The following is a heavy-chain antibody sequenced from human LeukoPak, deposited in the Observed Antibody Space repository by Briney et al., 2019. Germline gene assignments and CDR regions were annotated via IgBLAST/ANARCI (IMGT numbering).Heavy chain of an antibody. CDR1: GGSISSYD. V-gene: IGHV4-34*01. D-gene: IGHD4-23*01. Sequence: PSETLSLTCTVSGGSISSYDWSWIRQPPGKGLEWIGEINPSGSTNYNPSLKSRVTISVDTSKNQFSLKLRSVTAGDTAIYYCARGFKGNAQVWFDPWGQGTLVTVSS. CDR3: ARGFKGNAQVWFDP. CDR2: INPSGST. J-gene: IGHJ5*02.